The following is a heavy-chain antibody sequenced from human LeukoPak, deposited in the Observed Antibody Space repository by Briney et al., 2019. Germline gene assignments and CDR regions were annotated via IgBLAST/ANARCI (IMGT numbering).Heavy chain of an antibody. J-gene: IGHJ4*02. CDR1: GFTFNGYS. V-gene: IGHV3-21*01. D-gene: IGHD4-17*01. CDR2: ISTSSSYI. Sequence: PGGSLRLSCTASGFTFNGYSMNWVRQAPGKGLEWVSSISTSSSYIYYADSVKGRFTISRNNPKNSLYLQMNSLRAEDTAVYYCARNRGDPSYFAYWGQGTLVTVSS. CDR3: ARNRGDPSYFAY.